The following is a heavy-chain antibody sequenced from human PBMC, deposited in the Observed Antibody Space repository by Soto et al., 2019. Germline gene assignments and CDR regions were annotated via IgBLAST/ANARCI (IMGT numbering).Heavy chain of an antibody. Sequence: EVQLVESGGGLVQPGGSLRLSCAASGFTFSSYEMNWVRQAPGKGLEWVSYISSSGSTIYYADSVKGRFTISRDNAKNSLYLQMNSLRAEDTAVYYCARDLLLWFGELFHYYYYGMDVWGQGTTVTVSS. CDR3: ARDLLLWFGELFHYYYYGMDV. CDR2: ISSSGSTI. D-gene: IGHD3-10*01. V-gene: IGHV3-48*03. J-gene: IGHJ6*02. CDR1: GFTFSSYE.